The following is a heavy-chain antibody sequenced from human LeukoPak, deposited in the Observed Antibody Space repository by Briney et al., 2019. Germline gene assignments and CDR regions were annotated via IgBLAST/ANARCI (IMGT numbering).Heavy chain of an antibody. CDR3: ARDKGYGGNSGGFDY. CDR1: GYTFTSYG. J-gene: IGHJ4*02. CDR2: ISAYNGNT. D-gene: IGHD4-23*01. V-gene: IGHV1-18*01. Sequence: ASVKVSCKASGYTFTSYGISWVRQAPGQGLEWMGWISAYNGNTNYAQKLQGRVTMTTDTSTSTAYMELRSLRSDDTAVYYCARDKGYGGNSGGFDYWGQGTLVTVSS.